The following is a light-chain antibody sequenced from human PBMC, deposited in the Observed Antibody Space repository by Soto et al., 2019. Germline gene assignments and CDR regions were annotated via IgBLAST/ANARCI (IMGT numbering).Light chain of an antibody. V-gene: IGLV1-40*01. J-gene: IGLJ3*02. CDR2: GNS. Sequence: QSVLTQPPSVSGAPGQRVTISCTGSSSNIGAGYVVHWYQQLPGTAPKLLIYGNSNRPSGVPDRFSGSKSGTSASLAITGLQAEDEADYYCQYYDSSLSALFGGGTKLTVL. CDR3: QYYDSSLSAL. CDR1: SSNIGAGYV.